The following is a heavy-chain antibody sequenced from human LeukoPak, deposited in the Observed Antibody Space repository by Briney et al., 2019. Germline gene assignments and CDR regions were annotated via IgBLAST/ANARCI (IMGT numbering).Heavy chain of an antibody. J-gene: IGHJ4*02. CDR2: IISSVGRP. CDR1: GFMFSSYA. D-gene: IGHD2-15*01. CDR3: AKGYCSGGSCYSGLFDY. V-gene: IGHV3-23*01. Sequence: GGSLRLSCVAAGFMFSSYAMSWVRQVFGEGLEWVSAIISSVGRPYYEDSLKGRFTISRDNSKNTLYLQMNSLRAEDTAVYYCAKGYCSGGSCYSGLFDYWGQGTLVTVSS.